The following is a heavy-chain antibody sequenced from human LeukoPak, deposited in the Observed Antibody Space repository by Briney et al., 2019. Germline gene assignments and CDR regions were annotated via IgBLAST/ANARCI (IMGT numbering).Heavy chain of an antibody. D-gene: IGHD3-10*01. V-gene: IGHV4-4*07. J-gene: IGHJ3*02. CDR2: IYSSGST. Sequence: PAETLSLTCTVSGGSISSYYWSWIRQPAGKGLEWIARIYSSGSTNYNPSLKSRVTMSVDASKNQFSLNLSSVTAADTAVYYCARSYGSGKSVGASDIWGQGTMVTASS. CDR3: ARSYGSGKSVGASDI. CDR1: GGSISSYY.